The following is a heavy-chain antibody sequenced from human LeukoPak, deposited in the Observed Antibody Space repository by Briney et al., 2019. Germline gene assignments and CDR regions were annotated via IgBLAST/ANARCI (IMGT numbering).Heavy chain of an antibody. CDR3: VRDPPDY. V-gene: IGHV4-38-2*02. CDR1: GYSISSGAY. J-gene: IGHJ4*02. Sequence: SETLSLTCAVSGYSISSGAYRGWIRQPPGKGLQWIGCIYHDGSTYYNPSLKSRVTISVDTSKIQFSLKLSSVTATDTAVYYCVRDPPDYWGQGTLVTVSS. CDR2: IYHDGST.